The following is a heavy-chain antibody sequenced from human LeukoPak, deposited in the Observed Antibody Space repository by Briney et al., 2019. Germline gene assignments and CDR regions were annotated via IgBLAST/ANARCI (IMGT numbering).Heavy chain of an antibody. D-gene: IGHD5-18*01. V-gene: IGHV4-38-2*02. J-gene: IGHJ4*02. Sequence: SETLSLTCTVSGYSISSGYYWGWIRQPPGKGLEWIGSIYHSGSTYYNPSLKSRVTISVDTSKNQFSLKLSSVTAADTAVYYCARRDTAMAAFDYWGQGTLVTVSS. CDR3: ARRDTAMAAFDY. CDR2: IYHSGST. CDR1: GYSISSGYY.